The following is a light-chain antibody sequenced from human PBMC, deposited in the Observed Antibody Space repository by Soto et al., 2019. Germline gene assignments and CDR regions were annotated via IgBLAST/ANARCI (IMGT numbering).Light chain of an antibody. CDR2: SAS. Sequence: DIVMTQSPNSLAVSLGERATINFKSSQCLLSSSDNKNYLAWFEQKPGQAPKLLISSASTRYSGVPDRFSGSGSGTDFTLTVSSLQAEDVAVYYCQQYYGSPITFGPGTKWEFK. CDR1: QCLLSSSDNKNY. J-gene: IGKJ3*01. CDR3: QQYYGSPIT. V-gene: IGKV4-1*01.